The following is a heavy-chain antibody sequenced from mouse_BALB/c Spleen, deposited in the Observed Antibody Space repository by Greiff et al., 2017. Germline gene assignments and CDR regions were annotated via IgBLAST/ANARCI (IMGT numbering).Heavy chain of an antibody. V-gene: IGHV2-9*02. D-gene: IGHD2-4*01. Sequence: QVQLKESGPGLVAPSQSLSITCTVSGFSLTSYGVHWVRQPPGKGLEWLGVIWAGGSTNYNSALMSRLSISKDNSKSQVFLKMNSLQTDDTAMYYCARDGGNYDYDGEAWFAYWGQGTLVTVSA. CDR3: ARDGGNYDYDGEAWFAY. CDR1: GFSLTSYG. J-gene: IGHJ3*01. CDR2: IWAGGST.